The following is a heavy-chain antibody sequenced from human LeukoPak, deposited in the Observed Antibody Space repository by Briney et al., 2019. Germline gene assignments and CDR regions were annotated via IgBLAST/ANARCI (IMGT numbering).Heavy chain of an antibody. J-gene: IGHJ4*02. D-gene: IGHD3-10*01. V-gene: IGHV1-18*01. Sequence: ASVRVSCKASGYTFTTYGISWVRQAPGQGLEWMGWISPYNGNTKYAQKVQGRVTMTTDTSTSTAYMELRSLRSDDTAVYYCARDQTQIWSGEGLWYFDYWGQGTLVTVSS. CDR1: GYTFTTYG. CDR3: ARDQTQIWSGEGLWYFDY. CDR2: ISPYNGNT.